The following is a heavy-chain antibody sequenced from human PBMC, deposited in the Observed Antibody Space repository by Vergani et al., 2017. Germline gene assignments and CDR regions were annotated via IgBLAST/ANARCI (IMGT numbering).Heavy chain of an antibody. V-gene: IGHV3-33*06. J-gene: IGHJ4*02. D-gene: IGHD4-11*01. CDR3: AKEEYSNNHYYFDY. Sequence: QVQLVESGGGVVQPGRSLRLSCAASGFTFSSYGMHWVRQAPGKGLEWVAVIWYDGSNKYYADSVKGRFTISRDNSKNTLYLQMNSLRAEDTAVYYCAKEEYSNNHYYFDYWGQGTLVTVSS. CDR2: IWYDGSNK. CDR1: GFTFSSYG.